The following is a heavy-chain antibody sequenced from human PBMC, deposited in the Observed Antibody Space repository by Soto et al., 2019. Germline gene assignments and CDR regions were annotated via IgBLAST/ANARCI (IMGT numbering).Heavy chain of an antibody. Sequence: QVQLVQSGAEVQKPGSSVKVSCKASADTVNSYSLSWLRQAPGQRLEWMGGITPVFGTADYAQSFEDRLTITADDSKSTVYMELSSLRSDDTAVYYCARSLEGTTVTNWFDPWGQGALVTVSS. CDR3: ARSLEGTTVTNWFDP. CDR1: ADTVNSYS. CDR2: ITPVFGTA. D-gene: IGHD4-17*01. J-gene: IGHJ5*02. V-gene: IGHV1-69*01.